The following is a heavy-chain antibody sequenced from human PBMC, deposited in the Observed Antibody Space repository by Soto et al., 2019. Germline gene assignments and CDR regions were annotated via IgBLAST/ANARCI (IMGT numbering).Heavy chain of an antibody. Sequence: ASVKVSCKASGYTFTSYDMNWVRQATGQGLEWMGWMNPNSGNTGYAQKFQGRVTMTRNTSISTAYMELSSLRSEDTAVYYCARGREWLRYYYYYGMDVWGQGTTVTVSS. D-gene: IGHD5-12*01. CDR2: MNPNSGNT. CDR1: GYTFTSYD. V-gene: IGHV1-8*01. CDR3: ARGREWLRYYYYYGMDV. J-gene: IGHJ6*02.